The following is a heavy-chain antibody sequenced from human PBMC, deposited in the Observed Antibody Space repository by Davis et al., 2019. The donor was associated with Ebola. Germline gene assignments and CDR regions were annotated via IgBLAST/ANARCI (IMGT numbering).Heavy chain of an antibody. V-gene: IGHV3-7*03. CDR3: ASGEYSGYAQSSFDY. D-gene: IGHD5-12*01. Sequence: AGSLTLSCAASGFTFSSYWMSWVRHAPGTGLAWVANIKQDGSEKYYVASVKGRFTISRDNAKNSLYLQMNSLRAEDTAVYYCASGEYSGYAQSSFDYWGQGTLVTVSS. J-gene: IGHJ4*02. CDR2: IKQDGSEK. CDR1: GFTFSSYW.